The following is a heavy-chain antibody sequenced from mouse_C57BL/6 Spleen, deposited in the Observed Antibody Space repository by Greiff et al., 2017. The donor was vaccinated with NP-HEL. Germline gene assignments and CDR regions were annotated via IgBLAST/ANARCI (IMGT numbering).Heavy chain of an antibody. V-gene: IGHV3-6*01. J-gene: IGHJ4*01. CDR1: GYSITSGYY. D-gene: IGHD1-1*01. CDR3: ARDYYGSSPYYAMDY. Sequence: EVHLVESGPGLVKPSPSLSLTCSVTGYSITSGYYWNWIRQFPGNKLEWMGYISYDGSNNYNPSLKNRISITRDTSKKQFFLKLNSVTTEDTATYYCARDYYGSSPYYAMDYWGQGTSVTVSS. CDR2: ISYDGSN.